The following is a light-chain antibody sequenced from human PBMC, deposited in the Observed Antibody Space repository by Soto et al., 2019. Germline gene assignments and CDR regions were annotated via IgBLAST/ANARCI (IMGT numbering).Light chain of an antibody. CDR1: NIGSKS. J-gene: IGLJ1*01. V-gene: IGLV3-21*04. CDR2: YDS. CDR3: QVWDSSNYV. Sequence: SYDLTQPPSVSVAPGKTARITCGGNNIGSKSVHWYQQKPGQAPVLVIYYDSDRPSGIPERFSGSNSGNTATLTISRVEAGDEADYYCQVWDSSNYVFGTGTKVTVL.